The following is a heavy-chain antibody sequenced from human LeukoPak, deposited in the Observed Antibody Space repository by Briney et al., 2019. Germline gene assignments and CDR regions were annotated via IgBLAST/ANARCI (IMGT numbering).Heavy chain of an antibody. D-gene: IGHD3-10*01. CDR2: INPNSGGT. J-gene: IGHJ4*02. CDR1: GYTFTGYY. V-gene: IGHV1-2*06. CDR3: AREGWWVRGVIIPFDY. Sequence: GASVKVSRKASGYTFTGYYMHWVRQAPGQGLEWMGRINPNSGGTNYAQKFQGRVTMTRDTSISTAYMELSRLRSDDTAVYYCAREGWWVRGVIIPFDYWGQGTPVTVSS.